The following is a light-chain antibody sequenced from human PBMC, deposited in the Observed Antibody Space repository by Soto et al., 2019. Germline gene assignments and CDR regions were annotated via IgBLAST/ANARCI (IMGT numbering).Light chain of an antibody. CDR2: GAS. CDR3: QQYGSSRIT. V-gene: IGKV3-20*01. CDR1: QSVSSSY. Sequence: IVWTQSPGTLSLSPGERATLSCRASQSVSSSYLAWYQQKPGQAPRLLIYGASSRATGIPDRFSGSGSGTDFTLTISRLEPEDFAVYYCQQYGSSRITFGQGTRLEIK. J-gene: IGKJ5*01.